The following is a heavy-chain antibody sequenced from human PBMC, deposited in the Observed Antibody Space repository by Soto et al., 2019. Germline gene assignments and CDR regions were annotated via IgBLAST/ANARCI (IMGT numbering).Heavy chain of an antibody. CDR1: GFTFSSYA. CDR3: ARPLWRDDYNWGYFDL. V-gene: IGHV3-30-3*01. J-gene: IGHJ2*01. CDR2: ISYDGSNK. Sequence: QVQLVESGGGVVQPGRSLRLSCAASGFTFSSYAMHWVRQVPGKGLEWVAVISYDGSNKYYADSVKGRFTISRDNSKNTLYLQMNSLRAEDTAVYYCARPLWRDDYNWGYFDLWGRGTLVTLSS. D-gene: IGHD4-4*01.